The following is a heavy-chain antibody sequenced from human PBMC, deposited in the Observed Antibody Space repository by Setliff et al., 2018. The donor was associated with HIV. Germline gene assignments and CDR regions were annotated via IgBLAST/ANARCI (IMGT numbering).Heavy chain of an antibody. CDR3: VRWHYCVSGACYRADY. Sequence: SETLSLTCSVYGTSFSDHYWSWVRQTPGKGLEWIGEMNQSGTTNYNPSLKSLVTMSIDTSERQFSLKLTSVTAADTAVYYCVRWHYCVSGACYRADYWGQGTMVTVSS. D-gene: IGHD2-21*02. V-gene: IGHV4-34*01. CDR1: GTSFSDHY. J-gene: IGHJ4*02. CDR2: MNQSGTT.